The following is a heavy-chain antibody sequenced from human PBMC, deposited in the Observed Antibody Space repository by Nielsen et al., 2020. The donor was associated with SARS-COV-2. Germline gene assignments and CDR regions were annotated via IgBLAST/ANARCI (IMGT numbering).Heavy chain of an antibody. CDR3: VRDSSVVIWSGYPVD. V-gene: IGHV3-23*01. Sequence: GGSLRLSCAASGFTFSNAWMSWVRQAPGKGLEWVSAISGSGGSTYYADYVKGRFTISRDNSKNTLYLQMNSLRSEDTAVYYCVRDSSVVIWSGYPVDWGQGTLVTVSS. D-gene: IGHD3-3*01. CDR2: ISGSGGST. J-gene: IGHJ4*02. CDR1: GFTFSNAW.